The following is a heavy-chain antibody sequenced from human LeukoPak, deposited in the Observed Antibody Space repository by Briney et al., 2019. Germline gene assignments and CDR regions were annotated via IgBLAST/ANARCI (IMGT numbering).Heavy chain of an antibody. CDR3: ARGAYDSSGYYDDY. CDR2: IYSGGST. V-gene: IGHV3-53*01. D-gene: IGHD3-22*01. Sequence: GGSLRLSCAASGFTVSSNYMSWVRQAPGKGLEWVSVIYSGGSTYYADSVKGRFTISRDNSKNTLYLQINSLRAEDTAVYYCARGAYDSSGYYDDYWGQGTLVTVSS. J-gene: IGHJ4*02. CDR1: GFTVSSNY.